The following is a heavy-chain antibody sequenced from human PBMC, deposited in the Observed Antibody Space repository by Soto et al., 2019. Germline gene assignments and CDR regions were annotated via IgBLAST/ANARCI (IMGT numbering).Heavy chain of an antibody. J-gene: IGHJ6*02. CDR3: ARYSNNWFQTEGMDV. CDR1: VDSISTYY. V-gene: IGHV4-4*07. Sequence: PSETLSLTCTVSVDSISTYYWSWIRRSAGKGLEWIGRIDASGNTNYNPSLKSRVTMSADTSKKQFSLKLTSVTAADTAVYYCARYSNNWFQTEGMDVWGQGITVTSP. D-gene: IGHD1-20*01. CDR2: IDASGNT.